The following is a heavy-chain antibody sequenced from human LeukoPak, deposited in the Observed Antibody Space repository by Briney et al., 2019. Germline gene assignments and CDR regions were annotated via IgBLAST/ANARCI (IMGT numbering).Heavy chain of an antibody. CDR1: GFTLSSYS. CDR3: TRTLQSVRDGYKSFDS. CDR2: ISSSSSFI. D-gene: IGHD5-24*01. Sequence: PGGSLRLSCAASGFTLSSYSMTWVRQAPGKGLEWVSSISSSSSFIYYADSVKGRFTISRDNAKNSLFLQMNGLRAEDTAVYYCTRTLQSVRDGYKSFDSWGQGTLVTVSS. V-gene: IGHV3-21*01. J-gene: IGHJ4*02.